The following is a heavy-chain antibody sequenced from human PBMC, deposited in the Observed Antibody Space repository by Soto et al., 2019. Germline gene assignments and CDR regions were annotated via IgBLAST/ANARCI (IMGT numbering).Heavy chain of an antibody. D-gene: IGHD2-2*01. V-gene: IGHV1-69*08. CDR3: AREDRDRGTGLVPAAIDGMDV. CDR2: IIPVFGIA. CDR1: GGTFSRYS. J-gene: IGHJ6*02. Sequence: QVQLVQSGAEVKKPGSSVKVSRKASGGTFSRYSFTWVRQAPGHGLEWMGRIIPVFGIASYAQKFQGRVTITADKSTSTAYMELSSLRSEDTAVYYCAREDRDRGTGLVPAAIDGMDVWGQGTTVTVSS.